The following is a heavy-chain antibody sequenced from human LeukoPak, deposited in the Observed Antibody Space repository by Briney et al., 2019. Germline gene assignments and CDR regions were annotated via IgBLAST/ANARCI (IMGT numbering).Heavy chain of an antibody. CDR1: GYTFSTYG. CDR3: ARVSVGSGYDAFEI. CDR2: MSPGNGNT. V-gene: IGHV1-18*01. Sequence: ASVKVSCKASGYTFSTYGISWVWQAPGQGLEWMGWMSPGNGNTNYAQTLQGRVSMTRDTSTSTAYMQLRSLRSDDTAVYYCARVSVGSGYDAFEIWGQGTMVTVSS. J-gene: IGHJ3*02. D-gene: IGHD6-19*01.